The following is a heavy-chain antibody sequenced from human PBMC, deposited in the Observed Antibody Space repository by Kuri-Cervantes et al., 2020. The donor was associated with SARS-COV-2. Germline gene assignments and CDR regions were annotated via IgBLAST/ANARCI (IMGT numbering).Heavy chain of an antibody. Sequence: SVKVSCKASGGTFSSYAISWVRQAPGQGLEWMGGIIPIFGTANYAQKFQGRVTITADKSTSTAYMELSRLRSDDTAVYYCARGSWIQLWFGGQGGMDVWGQGTTVTVSS. CDR1: GGTFSSYA. CDR2: IIPIFGTA. V-gene: IGHV1-69*06. J-gene: IGHJ6*02. D-gene: IGHD5-18*01. CDR3: ARGSWIQLWFGGQGGMDV.